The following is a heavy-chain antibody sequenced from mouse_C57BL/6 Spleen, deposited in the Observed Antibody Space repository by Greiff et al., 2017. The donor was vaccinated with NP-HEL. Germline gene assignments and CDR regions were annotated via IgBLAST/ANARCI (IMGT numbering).Heavy chain of an antibody. CDR2: ISDGGSYT. J-gene: IGHJ4*01. CDR3: ARVPGSNHAMDY. D-gene: IGHD1-1*01. V-gene: IGHV5-4*01. Sequence: EVQGVESGGGLVKPGGSLKLSCAASGFTFSSYAMSWVRQTPEKRLEWVATISDGGSYTYYPDNVKGRFTISRDNAKNNLYLQMSHLKSEDTAMYYCARVPGSNHAMDYGGQGTSVTVSS. CDR1: GFTFSSYA.